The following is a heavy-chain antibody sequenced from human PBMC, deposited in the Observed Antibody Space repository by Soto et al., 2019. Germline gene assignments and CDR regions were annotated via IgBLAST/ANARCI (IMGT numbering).Heavy chain of an antibody. V-gene: IGHV3-53*01. CDR2: IYSSGST. CDR3: ASRPPFDY. Sequence: EVQLVESGGGLIQPGGSLRLSCAASGFIVSSNDMSWVRQAPGKGLEWVSGIYSSGSTSYVDSVKGRFTISRDNSKNTLYLQMISLRVEDTAVYYCASRPPFDYWGQGTLVTVSS. J-gene: IGHJ4*02. CDR1: GFIVSSND.